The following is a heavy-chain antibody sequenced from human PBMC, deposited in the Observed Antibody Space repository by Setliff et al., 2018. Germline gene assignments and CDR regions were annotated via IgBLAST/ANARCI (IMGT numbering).Heavy chain of an antibody. V-gene: IGHV3-23*01. J-gene: IGHJ6*03. D-gene: IGHD3-22*01. Sequence: LRLSCAASGFTFSSYAMSWVRQAPGKGLEWVSAISGSGGSTYYADSVKGRFTISRDNSKNTLYLQMNSLRAEDTAVYYCARLALTGYDSSGYYYALDYYYYMDVWGKGTTVTVSS. CDR3: ARLALTGYDSSGYYYALDYYYYMDV. CDR1: GFTFSSYA. CDR2: ISGSGGST.